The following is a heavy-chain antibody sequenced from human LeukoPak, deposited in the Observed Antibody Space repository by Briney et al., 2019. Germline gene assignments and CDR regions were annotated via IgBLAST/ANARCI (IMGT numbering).Heavy chain of an antibody. D-gene: IGHD1-26*01. J-gene: IGHJ4*02. CDR1: GFSFTNAW. CDR2: IKSRTDGGTT. CDR3: ATTVGAIAGMDY. Sequence: PGGPLRLSCAAPGFSFTNAWVTWVRQAPGKGLEWVGHIKSRTDGGTTHYAAPVKGRFTISRDDSRNMVYLQMNSLKTEDTAVYYCATTVGAIAGMDYWGQGALVTVSS. V-gene: IGHV3-15*01.